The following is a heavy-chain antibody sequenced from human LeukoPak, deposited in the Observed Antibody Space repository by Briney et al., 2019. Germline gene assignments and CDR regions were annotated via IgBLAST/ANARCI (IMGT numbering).Heavy chain of an antibody. Sequence: GGSLRLSCAASGSTFSSHGMQWVRQAPGKGLEWVAVISYDGSTKYYADSVKGRFTISRDNSKSTLYLQMNSLRAEDTAVYYCAKESGSRSYGAYFPHWGQGTLVTVSS. V-gene: IGHV3-30*18. J-gene: IGHJ1*01. CDR1: GSTFSSHG. D-gene: IGHD6-13*01. CDR3: AKESGSRSYGAYFPH. CDR2: ISYDGSTK.